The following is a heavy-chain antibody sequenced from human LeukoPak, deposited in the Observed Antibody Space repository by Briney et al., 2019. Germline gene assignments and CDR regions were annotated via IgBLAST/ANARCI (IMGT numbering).Heavy chain of an antibody. D-gene: IGHD6-19*01. Sequence: WGTLRLSCAVSGGSFGGDAKHWGWLGPGPGLELVSLISGDGGSTSYADSVKGRFTISRDNSKNSLYLQMNSLRTEDTALYYCAKDQAVAGFDPWGQGTLVTVSS. V-gene: IGHV3-43*02. CDR1: GGSFGGDA. CDR2: ISGDGGST. J-gene: IGHJ5*02. CDR3: AKDQAVAGFDP.